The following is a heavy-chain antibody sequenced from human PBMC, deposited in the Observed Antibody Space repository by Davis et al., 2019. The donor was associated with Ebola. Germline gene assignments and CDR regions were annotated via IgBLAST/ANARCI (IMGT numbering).Heavy chain of an antibody. CDR1: GFTFSGYG. CDR3: ARELHTGGVVLDS. Sequence: GESLKISCAAPGFTFSGYGMHWVRQAPGKGLEWVTVISYDGSNKYYTDSVKGRFTVSRDKSKSTMFLQMNGLRAEDTAVYYCARELHTGGVVLDSWGQGTLVSVSS. V-gene: IGHV3-33*01. CDR2: ISYDGSNK. J-gene: IGHJ4*02. D-gene: IGHD2-21*01.